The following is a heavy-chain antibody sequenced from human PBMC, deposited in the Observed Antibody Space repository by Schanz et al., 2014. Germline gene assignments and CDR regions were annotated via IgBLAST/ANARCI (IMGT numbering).Heavy chain of an antibody. V-gene: IGHV4-31*03. Sequence: QLQLQESGPGLVKPSETLSLTCTVSGDSISSAYWSWIRQHPGKGLEWIEFIYYRGNTYYNPSLKSRVSISLDPSKTQFFLNLNSLTAADTAVYYCARVPEPGWFDPWGQGTLVTDSS. CDR1: GDSISSAY. CDR2: IYYRGNT. D-gene: IGHD1-26*01. J-gene: IGHJ5*02. CDR3: ARVPEPGWFDP.